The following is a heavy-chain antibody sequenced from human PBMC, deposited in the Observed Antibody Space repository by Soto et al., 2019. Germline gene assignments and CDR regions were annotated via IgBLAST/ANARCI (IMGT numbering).Heavy chain of an antibody. Sequence: NPXESLLLSCAASGFTFSTAWMSWVRQAPGKGLEWVGRIKSKTDGETSDYAAPVKGRFTISRDDSKNMLFLQMNSLKTEDTAVYYCTVLGTGTLRYWGQGSLVTVSS. D-gene: IGHD1-7*01. V-gene: IGHV3-15*01. J-gene: IGHJ4*02. CDR3: TVLGTGTLRY. CDR2: IKSKTDGETS. CDR1: GFTFSTAW.